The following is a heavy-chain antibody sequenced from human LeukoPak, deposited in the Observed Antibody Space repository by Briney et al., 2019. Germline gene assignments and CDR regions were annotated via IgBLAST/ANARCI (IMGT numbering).Heavy chain of an antibody. Sequence: GGSLRLSCAASGFTFSSYAMSWVRQAPGKGLEWVSAISGSGGSTYYADSVKGRFAISRDNSKNTLYLQMSSLRAEDTAVYYCAKDGLIRFLEWFREYYFDYWGQGTLVTVSS. CDR2: ISGSGGST. V-gene: IGHV3-23*01. CDR3: AKDGLIRFLEWFREYYFDY. J-gene: IGHJ4*02. CDR1: GFTFSSYA. D-gene: IGHD3-3*01.